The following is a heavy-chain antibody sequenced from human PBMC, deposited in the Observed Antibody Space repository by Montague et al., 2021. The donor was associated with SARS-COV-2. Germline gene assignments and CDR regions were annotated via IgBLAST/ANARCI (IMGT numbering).Heavy chain of an antibody. CDR1: GGSITNNIDY. D-gene: IGHD3-22*01. J-gene: IGHJ3*01. V-gene: IGHV4-39*02. CDR2: IYYTGNT. Sequence: SETLSLTCTVSGGSITNNIDYWAWIRQPPGKGLEWIGSIYYTGNTYYNPSLKSRVTITVVTSKNHFTLKLSSVTAAETAVYYCARLKRYFDSSGSLSAFDFWDQGTKVTVSS. CDR3: ARLKRYFDSSGSLSAFDF.